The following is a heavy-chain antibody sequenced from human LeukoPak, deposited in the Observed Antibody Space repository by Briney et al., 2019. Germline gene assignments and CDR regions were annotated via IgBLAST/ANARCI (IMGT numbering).Heavy chain of an antibody. J-gene: IGHJ6*04. D-gene: IGHD6-19*01. V-gene: IGHV4-34*01. CDR3: ARGRAVAGRNYYGMDV. CDR1: GGSFSGYY. CDR2: INHSGST. Sequence: SETLSLTCAVYGGSFSGYYWSWTRQPPGKGLEWIGEINHSGSTNYNPSLKSRVTISVDTSKNQFSLKLSSVTAADTAVYYCARGRAVAGRNYYGMDVWGKGTTVTVSS.